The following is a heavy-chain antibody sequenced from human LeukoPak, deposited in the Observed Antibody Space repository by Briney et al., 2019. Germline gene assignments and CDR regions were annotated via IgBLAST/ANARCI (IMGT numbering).Heavy chain of an antibody. CDR1: GGTFNSFG. D-gene: IGHD3-22*01. J-gene: IGHJ5*02. CDR3: ARDRAFYDSSGYYSYWFDP. V-gene: IGHV1-69*05. CDR2: IIPIFGTA. Sequence: SVKVSCKASGGTFNSFGISWVRQAPGQGLEWMGGIIPIFGTANYAQKLQGRVTMTTDTSTSTAYMELRSLRSDDTAVYYCARDRAFYDSSGYYSYWFDPWGQGTLVTVSS.